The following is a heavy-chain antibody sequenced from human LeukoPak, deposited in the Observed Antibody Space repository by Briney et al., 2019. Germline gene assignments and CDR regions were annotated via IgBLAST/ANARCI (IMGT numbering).Heavy chain of an antibody. CDR1: GFTFDDYA. D-gene: IGHD3-16*01. J-gene: IGHJ3*02. CDR3: AKDRGGEQGGGYDAFDI. CDR2: ISWNSGSI. V-gene: IGHV3-9*01. Sequence: GRSLRLSCAASGFTFDDYAMHWVRQAPGKGLEWVSGISWNSGSIGYADSVKGRFTISRDNAKNSLYLQMNSLRAEDTALYYCAKDRGGEQGGGYDAFDIWGQGTMVTVSS.